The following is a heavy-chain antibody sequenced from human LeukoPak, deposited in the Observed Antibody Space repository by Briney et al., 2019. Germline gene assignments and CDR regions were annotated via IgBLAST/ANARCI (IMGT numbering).Heavy chain of an antibody. CDR1: GGSISSYY. CDR3: ARSFLHYYDSSGYYLTTDYYYYYMDV. J-gene: IGHJ6*03. CDR2: IYTSGST. D-gene: IGHD3-22*01. V-gene: IGHV4-4*07. Sequence: PSETLSLTCTVSGGSISSYYWSWIRQPAGKGLEWIGRIYTSGSTNYNPSLKSRVTMSVDTSKNQFSLKLSSVTAADTAVYYCARSFLHYYDSSGYYLTTDYYYYYMDVWGKGTTVTVSS.